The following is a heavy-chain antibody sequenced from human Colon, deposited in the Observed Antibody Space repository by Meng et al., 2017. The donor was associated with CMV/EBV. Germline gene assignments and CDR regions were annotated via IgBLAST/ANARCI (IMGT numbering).Heavy chain of an antibody. Sequence: GESLKISCAASGPMFGKYAMHWVRQAPGKGLEWVALMSYDESKTYYADSVQGRFTISRDISENTLYLEMNNLTPEDTAVYYCARPRGTYYYGSGMDVWGQGTTVTVSS. CDR3: ARPRGTYYYGSGMDV. J-gene: IGHJ6*02. D-gene: IGHD3-10*01. CDR2: MSYDESKT. V-gene: IGHV3-30*04. CDR1: GPMFGKYA.